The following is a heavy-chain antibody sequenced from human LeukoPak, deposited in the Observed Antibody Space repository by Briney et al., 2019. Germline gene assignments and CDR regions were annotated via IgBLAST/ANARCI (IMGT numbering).Heavy chain of an antibody. J-gene: IGHJ5*02. V-gene: IGHV4-61*02. Sequence: SETLSLTCTVSGGSISSNNHYWSWVRQPAGNGLEWIGRISTSGDTHYNPSLMSRVTMSIDTSKNQFSLKLSSVTAADTAVYYCARRPGAGSRDCWFDPWGQGTLVTVSS. CDR1: GGSISSNNHY. D-gene: IGHD2-21*01. CDR3: ARRPGAGSRDCWFDP. CDR2: ISTSGDT.